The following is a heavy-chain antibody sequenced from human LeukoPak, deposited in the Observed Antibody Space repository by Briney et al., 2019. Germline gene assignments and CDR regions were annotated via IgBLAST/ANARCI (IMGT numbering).Heavy chain of an antibody. J-gene: IGHJ5*02. CDR1: GYTLTELS. CDR3: ATDRVGPIVGAGAFDP. D-gene: IGHD1-26*01. V-gene: IGHV1-24*01. CDR2: FDPEDGET. Sequence: ASVKVSCKVSGYTLTELSMHWVRQAPGTGLEWMGGFDPEDGETIYAQKFQGRVTMTEDTSTDTAYMELSSLRSEDTAVYYCATDRVGPIVGAGAFDPWGQGTLVTVSS.